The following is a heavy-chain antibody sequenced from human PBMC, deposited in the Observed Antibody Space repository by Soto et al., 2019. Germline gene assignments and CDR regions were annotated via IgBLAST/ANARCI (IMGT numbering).Heavy chain of an antibody. V-gene: IGHV4-34*01. CDR2: INHSGST. CDR3: ARGRRGYSYCLVGRSWFAP. CDR1: GGSFSGYY. D-gene: IGHD5-18*01. J-gene: IGHJ5*02. Sequence: PSETLSLTRAVYGGSFSGYYWSWIRQPPGKGLEWIGEINHSGSTNYNPSLKSRVTISVDTSKNQFSLKLSSVTAADTAVYYCARGRRGYSYCLVGRSWFAPWGQGTLVTVSS.